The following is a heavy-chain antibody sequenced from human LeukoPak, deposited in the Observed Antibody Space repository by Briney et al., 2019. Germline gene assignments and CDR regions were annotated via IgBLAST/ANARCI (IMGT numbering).Heavy chain of an antibody. J-gene: IGHJ4*02. Sequence: ASVKVSCKASGFTFTDYYLHWVRQAPGQGLEWMGRIILNNGATNYAQKFQGRVTLTRDTSISTAYMELGRQTSDDTAVYYCATDGGKHNFDYWGQGTLVTVSS. CDR3: ATDGGKHNFDY. CDR1: GFTFTDYY. CDR2: IILNNGAT. D-gene: IGHD1-26*01. V-gene: IGHV1-2*06.